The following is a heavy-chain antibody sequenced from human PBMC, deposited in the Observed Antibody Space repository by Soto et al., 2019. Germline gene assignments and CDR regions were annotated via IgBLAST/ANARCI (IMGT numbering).Heavy chain of an antibody. CDR1: VDSVSSNSSA. Sequence: SQNLSVTCSISVDSVSSNSSAWKWLRQSPSRCLELMGRTYYRSKWYNDYAVSVKSRITINPDTSKNHFSLQLNSVTPEDTAVYYGETDRAIRSGHNFFDPSGQATLVNVST. V-gene: IGHV6-1*01. CDR2: TYYRSKWYN. D-gene: IGHD1-20*01. J-gene: IGHJ5*02. CDR3: ETDRAIRSGHNFFDP.